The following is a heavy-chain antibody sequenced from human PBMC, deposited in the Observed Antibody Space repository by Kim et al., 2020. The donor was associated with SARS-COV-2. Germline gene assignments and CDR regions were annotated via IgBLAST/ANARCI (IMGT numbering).Heavy chain of an antibody. J-gene: IGHJ4*02. D-gene: IGHD3-22*01. Sequence: GGSLRLSCVTSGFAFNRYGLHWIRQVPGKGLEWVALIWDDGSRTFYADSVRGRFTISRDNSKSTLFLQMSRLTADDTAMYFCGREGDDSSGYYYEYWGQGAQVAVSS. CDR1: GFAFNRYG. V-gene: IGHV3-33*01. CDR2: IWDDGSRT. CDR3: GREGDDSSGYYYEY.